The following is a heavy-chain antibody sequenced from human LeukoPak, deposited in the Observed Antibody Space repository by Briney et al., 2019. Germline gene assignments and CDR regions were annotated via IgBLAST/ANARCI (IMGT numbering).Heavy chain of an antibody. CDR3: ARSLGIAATRDY. CDR2: INPNSGGT. D-gene: IGHD2-15*01. J-gene: IGHJ4*02. V-gene: IGHV1-2*02. CDR1: GYTFTGYY. Sequence: ASVKVSCKASGYTFTGYYMHWVRQAPGQGLEWMGWINPNSGGTNYAQKFQGRVTMTRDTSISTAYMELSRLRSDDTAVYYCARSLGIAATRDYWGQGTLVTVSS.